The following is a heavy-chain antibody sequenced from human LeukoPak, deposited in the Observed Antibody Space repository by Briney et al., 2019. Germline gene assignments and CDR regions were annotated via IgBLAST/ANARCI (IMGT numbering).Heavy chain of an antibody. J-gene: IGHJ3*02. CDR2: ISSSSSYI. D-gene: IGHD2-15*01. V-gene: IGHV3-21*01. CDR3: ARFRYCSGGSSYPGAFDI. Sequence: PGGSLRLSCAASGFTFSSYSMNWVRQAPGKGLEWVSSISSSSSYIYYADSVKGRFTISRDNAKNSLYLQMNSLRAEDTAVYYCARFRYCSGGSSYPGAFDIWGQGTMVTVSS. CDR1: GFTFSSYS.